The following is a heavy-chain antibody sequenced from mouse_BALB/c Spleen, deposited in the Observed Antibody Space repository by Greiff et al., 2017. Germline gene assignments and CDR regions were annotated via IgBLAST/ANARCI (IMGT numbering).Heavy chain of an antibody. Sequence: EVQLQESGPGLVKPSQSLSLTCSVTGYSITSGYYWNWIRQFPGNKLEWMGYISYDGSNNYNPSLKNRISITRDTSKNQFFLKLNSVTTEDTATYYCALSTMIKAWFAYWGQGTLVTVSA. V-gene: IGHV3-6*02. CDR2: ISYDGSN. J-gene: IGHJ3*01. CDR3: ALSTMIKAWFAY. D-gene: IGHD2-4*01. CDR1: GYSITSGYY.